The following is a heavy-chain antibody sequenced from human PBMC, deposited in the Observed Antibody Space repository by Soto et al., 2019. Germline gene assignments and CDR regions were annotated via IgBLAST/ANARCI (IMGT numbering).Heavy chain of an antibody. CDR1: GYTHTELS. V-gene: IGHV1-24*01. J-gene: IGHJ4*02. D-gene: IGHD3-16*02. Sequence: APVKVSRKVSGYTHTELSMNWVRQAPGKGLEWMGGFDPEDGETIYAQTFQGRVTMNGDTSTDTAYMELSSLTSEDTAVYYCAISLSVSTLGGVIGWGQGTLVTVSS. CDR2: FDPEDGET. CDR3: AISLSVSTLGGVIG.